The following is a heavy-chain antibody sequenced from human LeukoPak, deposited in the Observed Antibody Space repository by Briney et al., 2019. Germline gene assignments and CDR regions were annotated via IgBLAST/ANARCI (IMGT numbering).Heavy chain of an antibody. D-gene: IGHD5-18*01. V-gene: IGHV4-31*03. J-gene: IGHJ4*02. Sequence: SQTLSLTCTVSGGSISSGDYYWTWIRQHPGKGLEWIGYIYYSGSTYYNPSLKSRVTISVDTSKNQFSLKLSSVTAADTAVYYCARDRDTAMAHYFDYWGQGTLVTVSS. CDR3: ARDRDTAMAHYFDY. CDR1: GGSISSGDYY. CDR2: IYYSGST.